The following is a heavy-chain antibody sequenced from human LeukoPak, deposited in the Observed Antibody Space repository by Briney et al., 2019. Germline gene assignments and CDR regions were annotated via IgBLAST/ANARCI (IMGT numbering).Heavy chain of an antibody. D-gene: IGHD6-19*01. J-gene: IGHJ4*02. V-gene: IGHV3-11*05. Sequence: GRSLRLSCAASGFTFSDYYMSWIRQAPGKGLEWVSYISSSSSYTNYADSVKGRFTISRDNAKNSLYLQMNSLRAEDTAVYYCAREDAVAGPLIYWGQGTLVTDSS. CDR1: GFTFSDYY. CDR3: AREDAVAGPLIY. CDR2: ISSSSSYT.